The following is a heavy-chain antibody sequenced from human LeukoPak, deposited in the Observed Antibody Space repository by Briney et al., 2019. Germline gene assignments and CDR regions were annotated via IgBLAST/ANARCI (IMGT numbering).Heavy chain of an antibody. CDR2: ISISRSNT. V-gene: IGHV3-11*03. Sequence: GGSLRLSCAASGFTFSNYYMSWIRQAPGKGLEWVSYISISRSNTDYADSVKGRFTISRDNSKNTLYLQMNSLRAEDTAVYYCARRGDGGRSFDLWGQGTLVTVSS. D-gene: IGHD4-23*01. CDR1: GFTFSNYY. CDR3: ARRGDGGRSFDL. J-gene: IGHJ4*02.